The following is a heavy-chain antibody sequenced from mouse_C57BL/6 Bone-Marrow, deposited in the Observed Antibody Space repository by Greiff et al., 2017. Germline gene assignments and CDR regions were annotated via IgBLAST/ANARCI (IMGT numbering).Heavy chain of an antibody. CDR2: IRLKSDNYAT. CDR3: TEDYAMDY. Sequence: EVKVEESGGGLVQPGGSMKLSCVASGFTFSNYWMNWVRQSPEKGLEWVAQIRLKSDNYATHYAESVKGRFTISRDDSKSSVYLQMNNLRAEDTGMYYCTEDYAMDYWGQGTSVTVSS. V-gene: IGHV6-3*01. J-gene: IGHJ4*01. CDR1: GFTFSNYW.